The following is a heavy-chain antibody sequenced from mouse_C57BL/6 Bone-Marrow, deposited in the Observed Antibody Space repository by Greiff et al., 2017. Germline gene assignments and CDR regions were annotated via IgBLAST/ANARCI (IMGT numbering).Heavy chain of an antibody. CDR2: IDPEYGET. Sequence: EVQLQQSGAELVKPGASVKLSCTASGFNIKDYYMHWVKQRTEQGLEWIGRIDPEYGETKYAPKFQVKATITAETSSNTAYLQLSSLTSEDTAVYYCAPHYYGKGFDVWGTGTTVTVSS. J-gene: IGHJ1*03. D-gene: IGHD1-2*01. CDR1: GFNIKDYY. V-gene: IGHV14-2*01. CDR3: APHYYGKGFDV.